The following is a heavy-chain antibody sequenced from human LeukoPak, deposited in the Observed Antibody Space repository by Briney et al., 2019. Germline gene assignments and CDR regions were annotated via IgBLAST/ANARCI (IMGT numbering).Heavy chain of an antibody. J-gene: IGHJ4*02. Sequence: GGSLRLSCAASGFTFNNYKMHWVRQAPGKGLEWISLITWDGDTTHYADPVKGRFTISRDNSKNSLYLQMNSLRTEDTALYYCVKGGYGSRFDSWGQGTLVTVSS. CDR3: VKGGYGSRFDS. D-gene: IGHD3-10*01. CDR2: ITWDGDTT. V-gene: IGHV3-43*01. CDR1: GFTFNNYK.